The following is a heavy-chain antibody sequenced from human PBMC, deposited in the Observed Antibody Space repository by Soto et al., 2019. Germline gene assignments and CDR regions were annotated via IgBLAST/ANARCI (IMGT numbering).Heavy chain of an antibody. D-gene: IGHD6-19*01. CDR2: ISSGGDNT. V-gene: IGHV3-23*01. Sequence: GGSLRLSCAAAVFTFSSHGMSWVRQAPGKGLEWVSTISSGGDNTYSADSVKGRFTISRDNSKNTLYLQMNSLRAEDTAVYYCAKDFDSYSSGRYGMDVWGQGTTVPVSS. J-gene: IGHJ6*02. CDR1: VFTFSSHG. CDR3: AKDFDSYSSGRYGMDV.